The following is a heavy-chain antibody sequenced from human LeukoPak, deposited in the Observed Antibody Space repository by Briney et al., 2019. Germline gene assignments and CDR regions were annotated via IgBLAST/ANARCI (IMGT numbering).Heavy chain of an antibody. Sequence: ASVKVSCKASGYTFTSYGISRVRQAPGQGLEWMGWISAYNGNTNYAQKLQGRVTMTTDTSTSTAYMELRSLRSDDTAVYYCARDTPVAGTGDAFDIWGQGTMVTVSS. J-gene: IGHJ3*02. V-gene: IGHV1-18*01. CDR2: ISAYNGNT. CDR1: GYTFTSYG. CDR3: ARDTPVAGTGDAFDI. D-gene: IGHD6-19*01.